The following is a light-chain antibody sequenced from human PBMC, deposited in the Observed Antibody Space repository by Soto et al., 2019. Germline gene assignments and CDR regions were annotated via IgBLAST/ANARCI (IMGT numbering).Light chain of an antibody. CDR1: SGHSNYA. CDR3: QTWDTGIQV. Sequence: QPVLTQSPSASASLGASVKLACTLSSGHSNYAIAWHQQQPEKGPRFLMKVNSDGSHTKGDGIPDRFSGSSSGAERYLTISGLQSEDEADYYCQTWDTGIQVFGGGTKVTVL. CDR2: VNSDGSH. V-gene: IGLV4-69*01. J-gene: IGLJ2*01.